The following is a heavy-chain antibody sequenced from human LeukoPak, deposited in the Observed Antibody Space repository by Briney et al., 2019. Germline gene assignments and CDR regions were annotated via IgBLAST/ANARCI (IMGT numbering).Heavy chain of an antibody. CDR3: ARDRYSGSYYDAFDI. CDR2: ISAYNGNT. CDR1: GYTFTSYG. D-gene: IGHD1-26*01. J-gene: IGHJ3*02. Sequence: ASVKVSCKASGYTFTSYGISWVRQAPGQGLEWMGWISAYNGNTNYAQKLQGRVTMTTDTSTSTAYMELRSLKSDDTAVYYCARDRYSGSYYDAFDIWGQGTMVTVSS. V-gene: IGHV1-18*01.